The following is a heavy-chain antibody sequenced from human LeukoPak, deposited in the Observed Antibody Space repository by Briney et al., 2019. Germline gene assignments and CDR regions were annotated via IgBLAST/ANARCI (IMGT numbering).Heavy chain of an antibody. CDR1: GGSISGYY. CDR3: ARELVTYYYGSGSYYNGPRGYYMDV. Sequence: SETLSLTCAVSGGSISGYYWSWIRQPPGKGLEWIGEINHSGSTNYNSSLKSRVTISVDTSKNQFSLKLSSVTAADTAVYYCARELVTYYYGSGSYYNGPRGYYMDVWGKGTTVTVSS. J-gene: IGHJ6*03. CDR2: INHSGST. V-gene: IGHV4-34*01. D-gene: IGHD3-10*01.